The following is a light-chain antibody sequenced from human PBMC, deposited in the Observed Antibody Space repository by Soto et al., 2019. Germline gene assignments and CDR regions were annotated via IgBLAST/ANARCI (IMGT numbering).Light chain of an antibody. Sequence: EIVLTQSPGTLSVSPGDRVTLSCMASQSISINLAWYQHKPGQAPRLLIHAGSTRATGVPARISGSGSGTEFTLTISSLQSEDFAVYYCQQFRNWPWTFGQGTKVDI. CDR2: AGS. CDR3: QQFRNWPWT. CDR1: QSISIN. V-gene: IGKV3D-15*01. J-gene: IGKJ1*01.